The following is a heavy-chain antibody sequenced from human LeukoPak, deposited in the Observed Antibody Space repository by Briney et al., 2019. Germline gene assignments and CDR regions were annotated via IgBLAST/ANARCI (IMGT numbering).Heavy chain of an antibody. CDR3: AREAAAGTLPRPYGMDV. V-gene: IGHV1-69*13. CDR2: IIPIFGAA. J-gene: IGHJ6*04. Sequence: ASVKVSCKASGGTFSSYAISWVRQAPGQGLEWMGGIIPIFGAANYAQKFQGRVTITADESTSTAYMELSSLGSEDTAVYYCAREAAAGTLPRPYGMDVWGKGTTVTVSS. CDR1: GGTFSSYA. D-gene: IGHD6-13*01.